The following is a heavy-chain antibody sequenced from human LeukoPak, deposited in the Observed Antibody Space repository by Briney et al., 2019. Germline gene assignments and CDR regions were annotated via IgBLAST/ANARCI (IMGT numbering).Heavy chain of an antibody. CDR1: GFTFSSYW. CDR3: VKDFLHGPHIEPVGSVGPFDY. J-gene: IGHJ4*02. Sequence: GGSLRLSCAASGFTFSSYWMHWVRQAPGKGLEWVSGLHADSGMTYYADSVKGRFTISRDNSKNTLYFQMNNLRAEDTALYYCVKDFLHGPHIEPVGSVGPFDYWGQGTLVTISS. D-gene: IGHD2-2*01. V-gene: IGHV3-23*01. CDR2: LHADSGMT.